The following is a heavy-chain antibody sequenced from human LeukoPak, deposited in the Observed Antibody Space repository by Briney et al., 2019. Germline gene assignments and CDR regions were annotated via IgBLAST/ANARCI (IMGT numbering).Heavy chain of an antibody. CDR1: GFTFSGYW. Sequence: GGSLRLSCAASGFTFSGYWMTWVRQAPGKGLEWVANMRGDGSAIYYVDSVKGRFTISRDNAKNSLYLQMNSLRAEDTSVYYWARDNVVVVAATGYYYGMDVWGQGTTVTVSS. CDR3: ARDNVVVVAATGYYYGMDV. CDR2: MRGDGSAI. D-gene: IGHD2-15*01. J-gene: IGHJ6*02. V-gene: IGHV3-7*05.